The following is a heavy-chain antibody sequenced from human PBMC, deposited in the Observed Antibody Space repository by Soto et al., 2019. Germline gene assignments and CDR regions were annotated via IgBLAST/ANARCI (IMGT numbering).Heavy chain of an antibody. V-gene: IGHV1-3*01. Sequence: ASVKVSCKASGYTFTSYGIHWVRQAPGQRLEWMGWINAANGDTKYSPKFQGRVAITRDTSASTAYVELSSLRSEDTAVYYCVRRHVSATGIDWFDPWGQGTLVTVSS. CDR3: VRRHVSATGIDWFDP. D-gene: IGHD6-13*01. J-gene: IGHJ5*02. CDR1: GYTFTSYG. CDR2: INAANGDT.